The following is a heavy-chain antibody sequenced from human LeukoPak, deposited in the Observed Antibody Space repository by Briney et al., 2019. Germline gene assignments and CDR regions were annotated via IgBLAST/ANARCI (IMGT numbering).Heavy chain of an antibody. Sequence: SSETLSLTCTVSGPSISGSNYYWDWIRQPPGKGLEWVGRIHYSGSTNYNPSPKSRVTISVDTSKNQFSRNLRSVTAADTAVYYCARQDIDIVATRTFDYWGQGVLVTVSS. V-gene: IGHV4-39*01. CDR1: GPSISGSNYY. CDR2: IHYSGST. CDR3: ARQDIDIVATRTFDY. D-gene: IGHD5-12*01. J-gene: IGHJ4*02.